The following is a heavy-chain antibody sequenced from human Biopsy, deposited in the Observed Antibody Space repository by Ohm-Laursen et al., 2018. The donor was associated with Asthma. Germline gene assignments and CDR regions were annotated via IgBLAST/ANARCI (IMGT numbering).Heavy chain of an antibody. CDR1: GFTFSNYG. V-gene: IGHV3-30*18. Sequence: SLRLSCTAAGFTFSNYGMHWVRQAPGKGLDWVAVISFDGSNKNYTDSVKGRFTISRDNSRNTLHLEMNSLRAEDTAAYFCAKEVFPGWELRRGPDSWGQGTLVTVSS. CDR3: AKEVFPGWELRRGPDS. D-gene: IGHD1-26*01. J-gene: IGHJ4*02. CDR2: ISFDGSNK.